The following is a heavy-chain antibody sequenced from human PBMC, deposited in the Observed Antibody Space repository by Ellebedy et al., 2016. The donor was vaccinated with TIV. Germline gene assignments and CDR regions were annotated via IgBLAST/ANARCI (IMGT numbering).Heavy chain of an antibody. CDR3: AKKSPGGAEAPPDH. CDR1: GFTFSLYG. CDR2: ISYNGNHI. V-gene: IGHV3-30*18. J-gene: IGHJ4*02. D-gene: IGHD3-16*01. Sequence: PGGSLRLSCAASGFTFSLYGMHWVRQAPGKGLEWVAVISYNGNHIYYAESVKGRFTISRDNSRNTLYLQMNSLRAEDTAVYYCAKKSPGGAEAPPDHWGQGTLVNGFS.